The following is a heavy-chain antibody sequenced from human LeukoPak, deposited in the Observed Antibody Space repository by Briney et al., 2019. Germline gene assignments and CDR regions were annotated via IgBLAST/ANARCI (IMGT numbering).Heavy chain of an antibody. D-gene: IGHD6-6*01. Sequence: GGSLRLPCAASGFTFDDYGMSWVRQAPGKGLEWVSGINWNGGSTGYADSVKGRFTISRDNAKNSLYLQMNSLRAEDTALYHCARQGGDSSSSPFDYWGQGTLVTVSS. CDR3: ARQGGDSSSSPFDY. CDR2: INWNGGST. V-gene: IGHV3-20*01. J-gene: IGHJ4*02. CDR1: GFTFDDYG.